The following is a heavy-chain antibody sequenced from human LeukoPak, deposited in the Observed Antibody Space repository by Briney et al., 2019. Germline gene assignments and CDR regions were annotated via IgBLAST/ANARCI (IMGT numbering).Heavy chain of an antibody. J-gene: IGHJ4*02. CDR3: AKDLLSRCGGDCYIEN. Sequence: GRSLRLSCAASGFTFSSIAMTWVRQAPGKGLEWVSTIRSNGDTAYNADPVKGRFTISRDNSKNSLHLQMNSLTSEDTALYYCAKDLLSRCGGDCYIENWGQGTLVSVSS. D-gene: IGHD2-21*02. V-gene: IGHV3-43*02. CDR1: GFTFSSIA. CDR2: IRSNGDTA.